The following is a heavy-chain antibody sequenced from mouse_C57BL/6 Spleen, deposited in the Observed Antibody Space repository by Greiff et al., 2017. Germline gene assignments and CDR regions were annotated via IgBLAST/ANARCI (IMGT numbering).Heavy chain of an antibody. J-gene: IGHJ2*01. D-gene: IGHD1-1*01. CDR3: TTPITLDY. V-gene: IGHV14-4*01. CDR1: GFNIKDDY. CDR2: IDPENGDT. Sequence: VQLQQSGAELVRPGASVKLSCTASGFNIKDDYMHWVKQRPEQGLEWIGWIDPENGDTEYASKFQGKATITADTSSNTAYLQLSSLTSEDTAVXYCTTPITLDYWGQGTTLTVSS.